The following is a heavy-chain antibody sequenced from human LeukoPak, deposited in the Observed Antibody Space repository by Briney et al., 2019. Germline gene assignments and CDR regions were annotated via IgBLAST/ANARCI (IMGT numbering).Heavy chain of an antibody. CDR1: GFTFSSYW. Sequence: GGSLRLSCAAAGFTFSSYWMSWVRQAPGKGLEWVANIKQDGSEKYYVDSVKDRFTISRDNAKNSLYLQMNSLRAEDTAVYYCARDILAYCGGDCYSGGAFDIWGQGTMVTVSS. D-gene: IGHD2-21*02. CDR2: IKQDGSEK. CDR3: ARDILAYCGGDCYSGGAFDI. V-gene: IGHV3-7*01. J-gene: IGHJ3*02.